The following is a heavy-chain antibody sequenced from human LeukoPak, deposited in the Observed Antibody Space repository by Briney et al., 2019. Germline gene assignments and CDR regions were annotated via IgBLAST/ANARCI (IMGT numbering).Heavy chain of an antibody. Sequence: PGGSLRLSCAASGFTFSSYGMSWVRQAPGKGLEWVSTISGSGGSTYYAGSVKGRFTISRDNSKNTLYLQMNSLRAEDTAVYYCAKRGGSYSSSWYLWFDPWGQGTLVTVSS. CDR1: GFTFSSYG. CDR2: ISGSGGST. D-gene: IGHD6-13*01. J-gene: IGHJ5*02. CDR3: AKRGGSYSSSWYLWFDP. V-gene: IGHV3-23*01.